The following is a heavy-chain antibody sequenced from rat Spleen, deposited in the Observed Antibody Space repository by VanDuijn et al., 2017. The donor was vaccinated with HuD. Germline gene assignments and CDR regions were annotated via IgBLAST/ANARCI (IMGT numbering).Heavy chain of an antibody. CDR3: SPLPGRNLAY. Sequence: EVQLVESGGDLVQPGRSLKLSCAASGFTFSNYGMAWVRQAPTKGLEWVATISYDDRTTYYRDSVKGRFTVSRDNAKSTLYLQMDSLRSEDTATYYCSPLPGRNLAYWGQGVVVTVSS. D-gene: IGHD1-4*01. CDR1: GFTFSNYG. J-gene: IGHJ2*01. V-gene: IGHV5-29*01. CDR2: ISYDDRTT.